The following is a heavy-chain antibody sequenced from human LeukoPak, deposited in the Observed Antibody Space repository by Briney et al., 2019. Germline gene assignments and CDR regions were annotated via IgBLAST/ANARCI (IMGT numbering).Heavy chain of an antibody. V-gene: IGHV4-4*07. J-gene: IGHJ4*02. CDR2: IYTSGST. CDR1: GGSISSYY. CDR3: ARDTPYYDSSGYQTLFDY. D-gene: IGHD3-22*01. Sequence: SETLSLTCTVSGGSISSYYWSWIRQPAGKGLEWIGGIYTSGSTNYNPSLKSRVAMSVETSKNQFSLKLSSVTAADTAVYYCARDTPYYDSSGYQTLFDYWGQGTLVTVSS.